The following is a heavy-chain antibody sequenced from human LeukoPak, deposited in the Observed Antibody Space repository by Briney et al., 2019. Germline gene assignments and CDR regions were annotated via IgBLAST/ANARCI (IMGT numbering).Heavy chain of an antibody. D-gene: IGHD1-26*01. CDR2: IKAGGSEK. J-gene: IGHJ4*02. CDR1: GFSLSGHW. Sequence: GGSLRLSCATSGFSLSGHWMNWVRQPPGKGLEWVANIKAGGSEKYYVDSVKGRFTISRDDAKRTVDLQMDNLRTEDTAVYYCAYRNNFEYWGQGTLVTVSS. CDR3: AYRNNFEY. V-gene: IGHV3-7*05.